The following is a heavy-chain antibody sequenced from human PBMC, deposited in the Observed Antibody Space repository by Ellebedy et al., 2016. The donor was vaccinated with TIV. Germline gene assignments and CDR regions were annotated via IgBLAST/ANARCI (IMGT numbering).Heavy chain of an antibody. CDR3: ARYGDYDFNS. D-gene: IGHD4-17*01. J-gene: IGHJ5*01. Sequence: GESLKISXAASGFTFSGYWMSWVCQAPGKGLEWVAKINRDGSDNYFVESLRGRFTISRDNSKNSLYLQMNRLRFEDTAVYYCARYGDYDFNSWGQGTLVTVSS. CDR2: INRDGSDN. CDR1: GFTFSGYW. V-gene: IGHV3-7*01.